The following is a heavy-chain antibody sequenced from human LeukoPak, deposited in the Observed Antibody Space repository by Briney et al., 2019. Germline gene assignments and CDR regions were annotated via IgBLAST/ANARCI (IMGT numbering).Heavy chain of an antibody. J-gene: IGHJ4*02. V-gene: IGHV3-49*04. CDR1: GFSFGDYA. Sequence: GRSLRLSCTASGFSFGDYAMTWVRQAPGKGLEWVGFIRGKVYGGPTEYAASVKGRFTISRDDTKSIAYLQMNSLENEDTGLYYCCRDSPDYDFWSGYYGDYWGQGTLVTVSS. D-gene: IGHD3-3*01. CDR2: IRGKVYGGPT. CDR3: CRDSPDYDFWSGYYGDY.